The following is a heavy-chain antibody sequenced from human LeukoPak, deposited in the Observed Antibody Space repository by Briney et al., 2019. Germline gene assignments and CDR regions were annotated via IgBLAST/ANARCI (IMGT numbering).Heavy chain of an antibody. CDR1: GFTFSRHG. CDR2: ISYDGSKK. D-gene: IGHD3-10*01. V-gene: IGHV3-30*18. Sequence: GRSLRLSCAASGFTFSRHGMHWVRQAPGKGLEWVALISYDGSKKYYADSVKGRFTVSRDNSKNTVFLQMNSLRPEDTAVYYSAKGGDGSDYYTSGSYYLDSWGQGTLVTVSS. J-gene: IGHJ4*02. CDR3: AKGGDGSDYYTSGSYYLDS.